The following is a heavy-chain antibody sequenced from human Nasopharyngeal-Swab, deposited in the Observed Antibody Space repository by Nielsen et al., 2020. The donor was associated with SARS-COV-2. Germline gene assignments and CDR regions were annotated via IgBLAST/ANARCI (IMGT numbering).Heavy chain of an antibody. CDR2: ISAYNGNT. J-gene: IGHJ6*02. CDR1: GYTFTSYG. CDR3: ARAVEAYYYGMDV. D-gene: IGHD5-24*01. Sequence: ASVKVSCKASGYTFTSYGISWVRQAPGQGLEWMGWISAYNGNTNYAQKLQGRVTITADESTSTAYMELSSLRSEDTAVYYCARAVEAYYYGMDVWGQGTTVTVSS. V-gene: IGHV1-18*01.